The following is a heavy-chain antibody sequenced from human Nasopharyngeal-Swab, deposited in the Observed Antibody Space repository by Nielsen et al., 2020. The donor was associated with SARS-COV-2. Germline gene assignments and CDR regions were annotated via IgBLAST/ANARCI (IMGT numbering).Heavy chain of an antibody. Sequence: LSLTCAASGFTFSSYWMSWVRQAPGKGLEWVANINQDGSEKYYVDSVKGRFTISRDSANNFLYLQMNSLRAEDTAVYYCAADLTNRWSYYWGQGTLVIVSS. V-gene: IGHV3-7*03. J-gene: IGHJ4*02. CDR2: INQDGSEK. CDR1: GFTFSSYW. CDR3: AADLTNRWSYY. D-gene: IGHD1-26*01.